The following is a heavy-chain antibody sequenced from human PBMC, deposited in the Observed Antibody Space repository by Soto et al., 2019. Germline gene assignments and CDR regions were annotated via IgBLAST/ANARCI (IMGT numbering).Heavy chain of an antibody. D-gene: IGHD1-1*01. CDR3: ARRYGGNLDY. CDR1: GGSISSYY. Sequence: SETLSLTCAVYGGSISSYYWSWIRQPPGKGLEWIGYIYYSGSTNYNPSLKSRVTISVDTSKNQFSLKLSSATAADTAVYYCARRYGGNLDYWGQGTLVTVS. CDR2: IYYSGST. J-gene: IGHJ4*02. V-gene: IGHV4-59*08.